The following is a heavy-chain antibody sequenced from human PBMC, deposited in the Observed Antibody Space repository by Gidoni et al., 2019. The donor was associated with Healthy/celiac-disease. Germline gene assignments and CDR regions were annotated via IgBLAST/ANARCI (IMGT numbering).Heavy chain of an antibody. CDR3: ARMGYCSSTSCYELDY. V-gene: IGHV3-33*01. CDR1: GFTFSSYG. CDR2: ILYDGSNK. Sequence: QVQLVESGVGVVQPGRSLRLSCAASGFTFSSYGMHWVRQAPGKWLEWLAFILYDGSNKYYADSVKGRFTISRDNSKNTLYLQMNSMRAEDTAVYYCARMGYCSSTSCYELDYWGQGTLVTVSS. J-gene: IGHJ4*02. D-gene: IGHD2-2*01.